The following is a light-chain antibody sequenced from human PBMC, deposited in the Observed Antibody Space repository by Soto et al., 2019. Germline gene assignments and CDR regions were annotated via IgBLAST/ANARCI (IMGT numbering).Light chain of an antibody. J-gene: IGKJ1*01. Sequence: DIQMTQSPSSLSASVGDRVTITCQASQGITNYLNWYQQKPGKAPKLLIYGASNLETGVPSRFSGSGSGTDFTLTISSLQPEDVATYYCQKYDSALGTFGQGTKVDIK. CDR1: QGITNY. CDR3: QKYDSALGT. V-gene: IGKV1-33*01. CDR2: GAS.